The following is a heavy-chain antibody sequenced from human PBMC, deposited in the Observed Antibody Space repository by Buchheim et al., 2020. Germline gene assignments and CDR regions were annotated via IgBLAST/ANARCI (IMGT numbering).Heavy chain of an antibody. CDR2: TSSSSSYI. CDR1: GFTFSSYS. CDR3: ARDHQLLLDYYYGMDV. Sequence: EVQLVESGGGLVKPGGSLRLSCAASGFTFSSYSMNWVRQAPGKGLEWVSSTSSSSSYIYYADSVKGRFTISRDNAKKSLYLQMNSLRAEDTAVYYCARDHQLLLDYYYGMDVWGQGTT. V-gene: IGHV3-21*01. J-gene: IGHJ6*02. D-gene: IGHD1-1*01.